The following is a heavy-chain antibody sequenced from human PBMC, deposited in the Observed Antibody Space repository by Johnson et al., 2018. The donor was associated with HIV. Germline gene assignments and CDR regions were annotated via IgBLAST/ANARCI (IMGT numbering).Heavy chain of an antibody. D-gene: IGHD5-12*01. Sequence: QVQLVESGGGLVQPGGSLRLSCAASGFTFSDYYMSWIRQAPGKGLEWVSYISSDGTTIYYADSVKGRFTISRDNAKNSLFLQMNSLTAEATAVYYCARLVATKDYAFDIWGQGTLVTVSS. V-gene: IGHV3-11*04. J-gene: IGHJ3*02. CDR2: ISSDGTTI. CDR3: ARLVATKDYAFDI. CDR1: GFTFSDYY.